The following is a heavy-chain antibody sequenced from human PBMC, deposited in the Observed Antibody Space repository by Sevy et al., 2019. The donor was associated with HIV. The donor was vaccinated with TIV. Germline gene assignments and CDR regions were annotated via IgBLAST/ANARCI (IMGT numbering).Heavy chain of an antibody. CDR3: ASGAHLPLDGFNF. D-gene: IGHD1-26*01. J-gene: IGHJ3*01. Sequence: GESLKISCQGSGYRFSNNWVAWVRQKPGKGLEWMGMIYPGNSDTRYSPYFQGQVIISADKSISTAYVQWRSLKASDTARYYCASGAHLPLDGFNFWGQGTMVTVSS. CDR1: GYRFSNNW. V-gene: IGHV5-51*01. CDR2: IYPGNSDT.